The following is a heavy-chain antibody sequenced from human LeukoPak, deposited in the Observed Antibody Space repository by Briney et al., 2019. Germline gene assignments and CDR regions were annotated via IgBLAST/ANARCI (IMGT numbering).Heavy chain of an antibody. D-gene: IGHD3-22*01. CDR2: IKQDGSEK. J-gene: IGHJ4*02. CDR3: VRDWGYDSSGYWQKYFDT. Sequence: GGSLRLSCAASGFTFSSYWMSWVRQAPGKGLEWVANIKQDGSEKYYVDSVKGRFTISRDNAKNTVYLQMNSLRAEDTAVYYCVRDWGYDSSGYWQKYFDTWGQGTLVTVSS. CDR1: GFTFSSYW. V-gene: IGHV3-7*01.